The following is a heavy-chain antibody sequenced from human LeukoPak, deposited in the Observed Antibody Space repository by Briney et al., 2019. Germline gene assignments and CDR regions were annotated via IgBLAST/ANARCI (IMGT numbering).Heavy chain of an antibody. CDR1: GYTFTSYD. J-gene: IGHJ3*02. CDR2: MNPNSGNT. V-gene: IGHV1-8*01. Sequence: GASVKVSCKASGYTFTSYDINWVRQATGQGLEWMGWMNPNSGNTGYAQKFQGRVTMTRNTSISTAYMELSRLRSDDTAVYYCARDSTDYGDAFDIWGQGTMVTVSS. CDR3: ARDSTDYGDAFDI. D-gene: IGHD4-17*01.